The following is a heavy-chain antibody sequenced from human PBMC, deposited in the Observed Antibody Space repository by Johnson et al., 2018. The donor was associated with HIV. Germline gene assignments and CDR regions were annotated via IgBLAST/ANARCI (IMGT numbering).Heavy chain of an antibody. D-gene: IGHD5-18*01. CDR2: ISYDGSQN. CDR3: AKDTAMVRSSAAFDI. Sequence: QVQLVESGGGVVQPGRSLRLSCAASGFTFSTYAMHWVRQVPGKGLEWVAVISYDGSQNLYVDSVKGRFTIFRDNSENTLYLQMNSLRPEDTAVYYCAKDTAMVRSSAAFDIWGQGTMVTVSS. V-gene: IGHV3-30*18. J-gene: IGHJ3*02. CDR1: GFTFSTYA.